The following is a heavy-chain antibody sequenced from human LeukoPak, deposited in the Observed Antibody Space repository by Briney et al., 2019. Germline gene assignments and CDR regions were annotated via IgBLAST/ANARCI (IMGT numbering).Heavy chain of an antibody. CDR3: ARVVVITTQYWYFDL. J-gene: IGHJ2*01. V-gene: IGHV4-4*07. Sequence: KSSETLSLTCTGSGGSINNYYWSWIRQPAGKGLEWIGRVYTSGSTNYNPSLKSRVTMSVDTSKNQFSLKLSSVTAADTAVYFCARVVVITTQYWYFDLWGRGTLVTVSS. CDR1: GGSINNYY. D-gene: IGHD3-22*01. CDR2: VYTSGST.